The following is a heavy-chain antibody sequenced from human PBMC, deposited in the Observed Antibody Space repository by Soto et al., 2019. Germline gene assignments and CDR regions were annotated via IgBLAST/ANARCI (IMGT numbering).Heavy chain of an antibody. V-gene: IGHV3-21*01. Sequence: VGSLRLSCAASGFTFRSFTMNWVRQAPEKGLEWVSTISSNSAYIYYTDALRGRFTISRDNAKNSLHLQMNSLRAEDTAVYYCTRDASRDSSARGWFDPWGPGTLVTVSS. D-gene: IGHD6-13*01. CDR1: GFTFRSFT. CDR2: ISSNSAYI. CDR3: TRDASRDSSARGWFDP. J-gene: IGHJ5*02.